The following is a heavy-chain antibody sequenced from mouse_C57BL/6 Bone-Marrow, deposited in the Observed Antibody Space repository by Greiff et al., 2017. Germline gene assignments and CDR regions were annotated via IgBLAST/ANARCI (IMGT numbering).Heavy chain of an antibody. V-gene: IGHV1-72*01. CDR2: IDPNSGGT. CDR1: GYTFTSYW. J-gene: IGHJ1*03. CDR3: ARSTTVVGRYFDV. D-gene: IGHD1-1*01. Sequence: QVQLQQPGAELVKPGASVKLSCKASGYTFTSYWMHWVKQRPGRGLEWIGRIDPNSGGTKYNEKFKSKATLTVDNPSSTAYMQLSRLTSEDSAVYYGARSTTVVGRYFDVWGTGTTVTVSS.